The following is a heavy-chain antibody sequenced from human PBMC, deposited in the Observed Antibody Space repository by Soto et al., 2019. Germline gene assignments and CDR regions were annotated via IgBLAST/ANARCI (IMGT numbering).Heavy chain of an antibody. V-gene: IGHV3-30*03. Sequence: QVQLVESGGGVVQPGRSLRLSCAASGFTFSSYGMHWVRQAPGKGLEWVAVISYDGSNKYYADSVKGRFTISRDNSKNTLYLQMNSLSAEDTAVYYCVFPDYYDSSGYSPAVDYWGQGTLVTVSS. CDR2: ISYDGSNK. D-gene: IGHD3-22*01. CDR1: GFTFSSYG. CDR3: VFPDYYDSSGYSPAVDY. J-gene: IGHJ4*02.